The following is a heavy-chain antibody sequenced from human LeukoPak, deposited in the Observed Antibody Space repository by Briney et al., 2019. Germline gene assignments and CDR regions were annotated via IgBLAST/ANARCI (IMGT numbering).Heavy chain of an antibody. V-gene: IGHV3-23*01. CDR3: AKLMGATYYYYGMDV. CDR1: GFTFSSYA. J-gene: IGHJ6*02. D-gene: IGHD1-26*01. CDR2: ISDSGGST. Sequence: GGSLRLSCAVSGFTFSSYAMSWVRQAPGKGLKWVSTISDSGGSTYYADSVKGRFTISRDNSKNTLYLQMNSLRAEDTAVYYCAKLMGATYYYYGMDVWGQGTTVTVSS.